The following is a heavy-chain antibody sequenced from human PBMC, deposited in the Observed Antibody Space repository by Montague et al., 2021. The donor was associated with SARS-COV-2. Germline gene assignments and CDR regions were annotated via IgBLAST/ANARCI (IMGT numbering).Heavy chain of an antibody. D-gene: IGHD3-16*01. Sequence: PALVKPTQTLTLTCTFSAFSLISDGVGVGWIRQPPGKALEWLALIFWNDDKRYNSSPKNRLTVTKDTSNNQVLLTMTNMDPLDTGTYYCAHSLLVSSLCEFDSWGQGTLVTVAS. CDR2: IFWNDDK. CDR1: AFSLISDGVG. CDR3: AHSLLVSSLCEFDS. V-gene: IGHV2-5*01. J-gene: IGHJ4*02.